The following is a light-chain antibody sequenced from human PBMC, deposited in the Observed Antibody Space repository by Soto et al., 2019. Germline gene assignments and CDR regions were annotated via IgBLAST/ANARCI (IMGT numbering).Light chain of an antibody. CDR3: QQYDSWPPLFT. Sequence: EIVMTQSPATLSVSPGERATLSCRASQSISSNLAWYQQRPGQAPRLLVYGASTRATGVPARFSGSGSGTEFTLTISSLQSEDFALYYCQQYDSWPPLFTFGPGNKVDLK. CDR1: QSISSN. CDR2: GAS. J-gene: IGKJ3*01. V-gene: IGKV3-15*01.